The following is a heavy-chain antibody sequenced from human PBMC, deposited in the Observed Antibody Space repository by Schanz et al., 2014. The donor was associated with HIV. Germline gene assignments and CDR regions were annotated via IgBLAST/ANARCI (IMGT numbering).Heavy chain of an antibody. CDR1: GYTFTNYA. J-gene: IGHJ4*02. CDR3: ARSRYGDYPYYFDY. CDR2: IIPLFGTA. Sequence: QVQLVQSGAEVKKPGASVKVSCEASGYTFTNYAISWVRQAPGQGLEWMGWIIPLFGTANYAQKFQGRVTITADESTSTAYMELSSLRSEDTAVYYCARSRYGDYPYYFDYWGQGTLVTVSS. D-gene: IGHD4-17*01. V-gene: IGHV1-69*13.